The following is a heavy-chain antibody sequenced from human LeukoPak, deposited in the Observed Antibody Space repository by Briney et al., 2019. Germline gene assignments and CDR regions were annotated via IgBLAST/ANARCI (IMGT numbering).Heavy chain of an antibody. V-gene: IGHV4-59*01. Sequence: SETLSLTCSVSDDSITMYYWTWIRQPPGKGLEWIGYIYYSGSTNYNPSLKSRVTISVDTSKNQFSLKLSSVTAADTAVYYCARDGGYSYGLAWYMDVWGKGTTVTVSS. CDR2: IYYSGST. CDR1: DDSITMYY. D-gene: IGHD5-18*01. CDR3: ARDGGYSYGLAWYMDV. J-gene: IGHJ6*03.